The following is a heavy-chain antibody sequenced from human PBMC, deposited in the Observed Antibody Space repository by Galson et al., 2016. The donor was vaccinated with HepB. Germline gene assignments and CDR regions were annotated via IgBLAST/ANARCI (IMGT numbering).Heavy chain of an antibody. Sequence: SLRLSCAVSGYTSTLYWMNWVRQAPGKGLEWVANIKQDGSGKNYVDSVKGRFTISRDNSKGSVYLQMNSLRAEDTALYYCLAHSWTGFEHWGQGTPVTVSS. CDR3: LAHSWTGFEH. J-gene: IGHJ4*02. CDR2: IKQDGSGK. CDR1: GYTSTLYW. V-gene: IGHV3-7*01. D-gene: IGHD6-13*01.